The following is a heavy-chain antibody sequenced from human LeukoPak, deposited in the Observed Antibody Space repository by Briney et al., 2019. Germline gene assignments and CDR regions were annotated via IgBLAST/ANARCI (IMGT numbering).Heavy chain of an antibody. CDR1: GFTFSSYA. V-gene: IGHV3-23*01. J-gene: IGHJ4*02. D-gene: IGHD2-21*02. Sequence: PGVSLRLSYAASGFTFSSYAMTWVRQAPGKGLEWVSTFSGSGGSTYNADSVKGRFTISRDNSKNTLYLQMNSLRAEDTAVYYCAKDRGSPVVVTAFDYWGQGTLVTVSS. CDR2: FSGSGGST. CDR3: AKDRGSPVVVTAFDY.